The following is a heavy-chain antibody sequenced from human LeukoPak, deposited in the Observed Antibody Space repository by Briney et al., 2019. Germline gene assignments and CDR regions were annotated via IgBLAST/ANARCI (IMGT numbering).Heavy chain of an antibody. Sequence: RGSLRLSCAASGFTFSSYWMHWVRQAPGKGLVWVSRINSDGSSTSYADSVKGRFTISRDNAKNTLYLQMNSLRAEDTAVYYCAREVNCGGDCDYYYGMDVWGQGTTVTVSS. CDR1: GFTFSSYW. CDR3: AREVNCGGDCDYYYGMDV. J-gene: IGHJ6*02. V-gene: IGHV3-74*01. CDR2: INSDGSST. D-gene: IGHD2-21*02.